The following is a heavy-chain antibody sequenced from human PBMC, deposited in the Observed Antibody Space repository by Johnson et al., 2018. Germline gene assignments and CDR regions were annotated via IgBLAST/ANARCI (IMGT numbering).Heavy chain of an antibody. V-gene: IGHV1-69*09. D-gene: IGHD6-6*01. Sequence: VQLVESGAEVKKPGSSVKVSCKASGCTFSSYTISWVRQAPGQGLEWMGRIIPILGIANYAQKFQGRVTIPADESTSTAYRELSSLRSEDTAGYYCARHSSSSRYYYYYGMDVGGQGTTVTVSS. CDR3: ARHSSSSRYYYYYGMDV. J-gene: IGHJ6*02. CDR1: GCTFSSYT. CDR2: IIPILGIA.